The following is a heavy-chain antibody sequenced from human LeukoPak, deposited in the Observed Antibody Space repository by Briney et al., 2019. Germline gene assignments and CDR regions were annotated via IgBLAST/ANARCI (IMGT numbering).Heavy chain of an antibody. CDR3: ARVRVSWGGYYYYMDV. CDR2: IYTSGST. J-gene: IGHJ6*03. Sequence: PGGSLRLSCAGSGFTFNTYNMNWIRQPAGKGLEWIGRIYTSGSTNYNPSLKSRVTMSVDTSKNQFSLKLSSVTAADTAVYYCARVRVSWGGYYYYMDVWGKGTTVTISS. V-gene: IGHV4-4*07. D-gene: IGHD7-27*01. CDR1: GFTFNTYN.